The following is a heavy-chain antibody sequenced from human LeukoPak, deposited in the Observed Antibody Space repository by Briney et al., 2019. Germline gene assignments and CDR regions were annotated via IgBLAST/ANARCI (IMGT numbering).Heavy chain of an antibody. Sequence: GRSLRLSCAASGFTFKNHGMHWVRQAPGKGLEWVAVIWYDGSNKYYADSVKARFTISRDNSKNTLYLQLSSLSAEDTAVYYCARDKRGYYDSRGYYPETDYWGQGTLVTVSS. CDR3: ARDKRGYYDSRGYYPETDY. V-gene: IGHV3-33*01. CDR2: IWYDGSNK. D-gene: IGHD3-22*01. CDR1: GFTFKNHG. J-gene: IGHJ4*02.